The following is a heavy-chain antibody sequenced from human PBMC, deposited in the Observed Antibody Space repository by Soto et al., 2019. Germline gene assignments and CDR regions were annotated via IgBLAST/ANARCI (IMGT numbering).Heavy chain of an antibody. CDR1: GFTFSSYA. Sequence: QVQLVESGGGVVQPGRSLRLSCAASGFTFSSYAMYWVRQAPGKGLEWVAVISEDGSIQYYSDSVKGRFNISRDNFKNRLYLQMNSLKVEETAFYYCARGGSGSFPLNWFDPWGQGTLVTVSS. J-gene: IGHJ5*02. D-gene: IGHD3-10*01. CDR3: ARGGSGSFPLNWFDP. CDR2: ISEDGSIQ. V-gene: IGHV3-30-3*01.